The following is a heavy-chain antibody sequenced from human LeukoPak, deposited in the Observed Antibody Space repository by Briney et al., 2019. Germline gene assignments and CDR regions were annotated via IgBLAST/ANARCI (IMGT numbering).Heavy chain of an antibody. J-gene: IGHJ6*03. CDR1: GHTFTSYD. Sequence: GASVKVSCKASGHTFTSYDINWVRQATGQGLEWMGWMNPNSGNTGYAQKFQGRVTITRNTSISTAYMELSSLRSEDTAVYYCARAEIAAAPYYYYYMDVWGKGTTVTVSS. CDR3: ARAEIAAAPYYYYYMDV. V-gene: IGHV1-8*03. D-gene: IGHD6-13*01. CDR2: MNPNSGNT.